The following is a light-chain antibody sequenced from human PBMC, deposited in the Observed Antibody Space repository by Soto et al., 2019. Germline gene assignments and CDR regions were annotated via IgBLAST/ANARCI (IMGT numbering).Light chain of an antibody. Sequence: DIPITQAPSSLSASFGDRVTITCRASQTISNYLNWYQQKPGRAPELLVYATSSLQSGVPSRFTGSGSGTHFTLTISGLQPADFATYFCQQSYNTPITFGQGTRLEIK. J-gene: IGKJ5*01. CDR3: QQSYNTPIT. V-gene: IGKV1-39*01. CDR2: ATS. CDR1: QTISNY.